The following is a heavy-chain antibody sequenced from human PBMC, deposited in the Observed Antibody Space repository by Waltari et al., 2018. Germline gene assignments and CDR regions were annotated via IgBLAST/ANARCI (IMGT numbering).Heavy chain of an antibody. V-gene: IGHV3-33*01. D-gene: IGHD1-26*01. J-gene: IGHJ2*01. CDR1: GFTFSTYG. CDR2: IWYDGTKK. CDR3: ARDARPPYSGSYLLNWYFDL. Sequence: QVQLVESGGGVVQPGRSLRLSCAASGFTFSTYGMHWVRQAPGKGVEWMAVIWYDGTKKYYADSVKGRFTISRDNSKNTLYLQMNSLRAEDTAVYYCARDARPPYSGSYLLNWYFDLWGRGTLVSVSS.